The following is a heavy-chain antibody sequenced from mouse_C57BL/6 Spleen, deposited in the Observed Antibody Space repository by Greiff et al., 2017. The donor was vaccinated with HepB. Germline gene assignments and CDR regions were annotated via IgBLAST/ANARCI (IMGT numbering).Heavy chain of an antibody. CDR2: ISAGGSYT. Sequence: EVQLVESGGGLVKPGGSLKLSCAASGFTFSSYAMSWVRQTPEKRLEWVATISAGGSYTYYPDNVKGRITISRDNAKYNLYLQMSHLMSEDAAMFFCSRVDYGCCFFDYWGQGTSLTVSS. CDR3: SRVDYGCCFFDY. D-gene: IGHD1-1*01. J-gene: IGHJ2*02. V-gene: IGHV5-4*01. CDR1: GFTFSSYA.